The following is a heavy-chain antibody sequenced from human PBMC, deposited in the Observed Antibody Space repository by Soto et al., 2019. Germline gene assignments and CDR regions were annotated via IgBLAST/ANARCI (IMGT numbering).Heavy chain of an antibody. Sequence: QVQLQESGPGLVKPSQTLSLTCTVSGGSISSGDYYWSWIRQPPGKGLEWIGYIYYSGSTYYNPSPKRRLTISVDTSKNQSSLKLSSVTAADTAVYYCARERPDGSRLDPWGQGTLVTVSS. D-gene: IGHD6-13*01. J-gene: IGHJ5*02. CDR2: IYYSGST. CDR3: ARERPDGSRLDP. CDR1: GGSISSGDYY. V-gene: IGHV4-30-4*01.